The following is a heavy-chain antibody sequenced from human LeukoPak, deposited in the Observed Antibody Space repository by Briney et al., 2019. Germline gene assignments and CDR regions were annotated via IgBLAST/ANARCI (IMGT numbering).Heavy chain of an antibody. D-gene: IGHD3-16*01. CDR3: ASSPWGIQAFDI. CDR1: GFPFSTFG. J-gene: IGHJ3*02. V-gene: IGHV3-30*03. Sequence: GGSLRLSCAASGFPFSTFGMHWVRQVPGKGLEWVAAIAYDGSVKYYPDSLKGRLTISRDNSRNTLYLQMNSLRAEDTAVYYCASSPWGIQAFDIWGQGTMVTVSS. CDR2: IAYDGSVK.